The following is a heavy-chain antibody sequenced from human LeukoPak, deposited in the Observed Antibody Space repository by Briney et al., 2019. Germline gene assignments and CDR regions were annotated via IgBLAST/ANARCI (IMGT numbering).Heavy chain of an antibody. CDR3: ARDHQYQLLSQYYYYYMDV. CDR1: GYTFTSYY. V-gene: IGHV1-2*02. Sequence: ASVKVSCKASGYTFTSYYMHWVRQAPGQGLEWMGWINPNSGGANYAQKFQGRVTMTRDTSISTAYMELSRLRSDDTAVYYCARDHQYQLLSQYYYYYMDVWGKGTTVTASS. J-gene: IGHJ6*03. D-gene: IGHD2-2*01. CDR2: INPNSGGA.